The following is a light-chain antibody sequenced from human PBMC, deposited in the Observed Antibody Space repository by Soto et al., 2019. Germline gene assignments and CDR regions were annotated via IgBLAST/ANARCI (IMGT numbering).Light chain of an antibody. CDR3: QQYGSSPSGT. J-gene: IGKJ1*01. V-gene: IGKV3-20*01. CDR1: QSVSSSY. Sequence: ELVMTQSPATLSVSPGERATLSCRASQSVSSSYLAWYQQKPGQAPRLLIYGASSRATGIPDRFSGSGSGTDFTLTISRLEPEDFAVYYCQQYGSSPSGTFGQGTKVDIK. CDR2: GAS.